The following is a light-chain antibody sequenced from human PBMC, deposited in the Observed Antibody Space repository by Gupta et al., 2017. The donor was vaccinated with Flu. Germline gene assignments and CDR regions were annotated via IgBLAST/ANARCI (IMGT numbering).Light chain of an antibody. V-gene: IGLV1-51*01. CDR3: GTGDNSRSAGV. CDR1: SSNIGNNY. J-gene: IGLJ3*02. CDR2: DNN. Sequence: QSVLTQPPSVSAAPGQKVTISCSGSSSNIGNNYVSWYQQLPGTAPKLLIYDNNKRPSGIPDRFSGSKSGTSATLAITGLQTGDEADYYCGTGDNSRSAGVFGGGTKLTVL.